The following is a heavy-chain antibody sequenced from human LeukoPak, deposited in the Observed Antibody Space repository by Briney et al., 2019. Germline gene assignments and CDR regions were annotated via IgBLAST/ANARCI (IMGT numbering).Heavy chain of an antibody. J-gene: IGHJ5*02. V-gene: IGHV4-59*01. Sequence: SETLSLTCTVSGGSISSYYWSWIRQPPGKGLEWIGYISYSGNTNYNPSLKSRVTISVDTSKNQFSLKLSSVTAADTAVYYCARLWSEGNWENWFDPWGQGTLVTVSS. CDR3: ARLWSEGNWENWFDP. CDR1: GGSISSYY. CDR2: ISYSGNT. D-gene: IGHD3-3*01.